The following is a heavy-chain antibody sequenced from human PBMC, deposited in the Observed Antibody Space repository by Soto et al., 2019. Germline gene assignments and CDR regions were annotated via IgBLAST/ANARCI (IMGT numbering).Heavy chain of an antibody. CDR3: ARSPAP. V-gene: IGHV4-30-2*01. CDR1: GGSISSGGYS. Sequence: QLQLQESGSGLVKPSQTLSLTCAVSGGSISSGGYSWSWIRQPPGKGLEWIGYIYHSGNIYYNPSSKSRVTTPGASSKTQFSLKRRSVTDADTAVHYCARSPAPWGQGTLVTVSS. CDR2: IYHSGNI. J-gene: IGHJ5*02.